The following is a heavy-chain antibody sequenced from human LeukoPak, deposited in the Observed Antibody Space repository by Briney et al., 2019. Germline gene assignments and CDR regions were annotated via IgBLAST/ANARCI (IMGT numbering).Heavy chain of an antibody. Sequence: GASVKVSCKASGYTFTGYYMHWVRQAPGQGLEWMGWINPNSGGTNYAQKFQGRVTMTRDTSISTAYMELSRLRSDDTAVYYCARDGLERITTFDYWGQGTLVTVSS. CDR1: GYTFTGYY. CDR2: INPNSGGT. CDR3: ARDGLERITTFDY. D-gene: IGHD3-3*01. J-gene: IGHJ4*02. V-gene: IGHV1-2*02.